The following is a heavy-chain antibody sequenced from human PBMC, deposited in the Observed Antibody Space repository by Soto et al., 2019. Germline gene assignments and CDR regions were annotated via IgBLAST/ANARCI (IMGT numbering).Heavy chain of an antibody. CDR2: TNQDGSEK. V-gene: IGHV3-7*05. Sequence: GGSLRLSCAASGFTFRSYWMSWVRQAPGKGLEWVANTNQDGSEKHYVDSVKGRFTISRDNAKNSLYLQMNSLRAEDTAVYYCARTYYYDRSGYYCWGQGTLVTVSS. D-gene: IGHD3-22*01. J-gene: IGHJ4*02. CDR1: GFTFRSYW. CDR3: ARTYYYDRSGYYC.